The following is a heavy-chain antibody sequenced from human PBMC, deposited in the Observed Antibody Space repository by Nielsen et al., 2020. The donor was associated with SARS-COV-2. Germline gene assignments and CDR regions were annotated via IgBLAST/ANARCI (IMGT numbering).Heavy chain of an antibody. J-gene: IGHJ4*02. Sequence: LRLSCAVYGGSFSGHYWSWIRQPPGKGLEWIGYIYYSGSTYYNPSLKSRVTISVDTSKNQFSLKLSSVTAADTAVYYCARGEVGATTTLAYWGQGTLVTVSS. CDR3: ARGEVGATTTLAY. CDR1: GGSFSGHY. V-gene: IGHV4-30-4*01. D-gene: IGHD1-26*01. CDR2: IYYSGST.